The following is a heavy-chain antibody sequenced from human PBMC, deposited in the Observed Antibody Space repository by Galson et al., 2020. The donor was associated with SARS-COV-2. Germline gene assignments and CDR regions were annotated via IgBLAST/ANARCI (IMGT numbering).Heavy chain of an antibody. V-gene: IGHV5-51*01. D-gene: IGHD2-21*02. CDR1: GYSFTNYW. Sequence: GESLKISCRGSGYSFTNYWIGWVRQMPGKGLEWMGIIYPNDSDTRYRPSFQGLVTISADKSITTASLQWSSLKASDTAMYYCARLGAHCDGGNCYSYFDYWGQGTLVTVSS. J-gene: IGHJ4*02. CDR3: ARLGAHCDGGNCYSYFDY. CDR2: IYPNDSDT.